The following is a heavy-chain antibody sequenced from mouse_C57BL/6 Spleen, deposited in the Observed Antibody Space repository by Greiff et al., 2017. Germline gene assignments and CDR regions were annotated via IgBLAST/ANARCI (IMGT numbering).Heavy chain of an antibody. Sequence: EVQLPPSGAELVRPGASVKLSCTASGFNIKADYMHWVKQRPEQGLEWIGWIDPENGDTEYASKFPGKATIPADTSSNTAKLQISSRTSEDAAVYYCTTPLWLGRLGKGDWGQGTTLTVSS. V-gene: IGHV14-4*01. J-gene: IGHJ2*01. CDR3: TTPLWLGRLGKGD. CDR1: GFNIKADY. CDR2: IDPENGDT. D-gene: IGHD2-2*01.